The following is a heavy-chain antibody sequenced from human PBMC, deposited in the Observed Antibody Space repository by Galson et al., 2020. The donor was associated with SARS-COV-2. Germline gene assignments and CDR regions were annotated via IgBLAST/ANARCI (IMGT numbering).Heavy chain of an antibody. Sequence: GGSMRLSCTGSGFSFGDYAVSWFRQAPGKGLEWVGFIRSKGYGGTTEYAASVKGRFTISRDDSKSIAYLQMNSLKTEDTAVYYCTREGASGSYYYGGHGTLVTVSS. CDR1: GFSFGDYA. CDR3: TREGASGSYYY. V-gene: IGHV3-49*03. CDR2: IRSKGYGGTT. J-gene: IGHJ4*01. D-gene: IGHD1-26*01.